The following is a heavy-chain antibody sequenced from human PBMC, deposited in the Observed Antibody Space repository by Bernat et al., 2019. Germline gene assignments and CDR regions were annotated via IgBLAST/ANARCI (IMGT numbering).Heavy chain of an antibody. J-gene: IGHJ4*02. D-gene: IGHD3-22*01. CDR3: ARDPLRRYYDSSGSRPYFDY. CDR2: IKQDGSEK. V-gene: IGHV3-7*01. Sequence: EVQLVESGGGLVQPGGSLRLSCAASGFTFSSYWMSWVRQAPGKGLEWVANIKQDGSEKYYVDSVKGRFTISRDNAKNSLYLHMNSLRAEDTAVYYCARDPLRRYYDSSGSRPYFDYWGQGTLVTVSS. CDR1: GFTFSSYW.